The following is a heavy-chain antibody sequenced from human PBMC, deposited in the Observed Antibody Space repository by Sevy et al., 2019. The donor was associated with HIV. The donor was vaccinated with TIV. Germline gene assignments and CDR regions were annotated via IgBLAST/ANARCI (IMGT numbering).Heavy chain of an antibody. V-gene: IGHV3-21*01. CDR2: ISSSSTYI. J-gene: IGHJ4*02. CDR3: ARGPDYYDRSGYYYQ. CDR1: GFTFSSYS. Sequence: GGSLRLSCAASGFTFSSYSMHWVRQAPGKGLEWVSSISSSSTYIYYADSVKGRFTISRDNAKNSLYLQMNSLRAEETAVYYCARGPDYYDRSGYYYQWGQGTLVTVS. D-gene: IGHD3-22*01.